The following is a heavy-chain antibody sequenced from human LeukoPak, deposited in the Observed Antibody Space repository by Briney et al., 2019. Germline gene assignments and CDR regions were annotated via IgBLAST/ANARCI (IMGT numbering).Heavy chain of an antibody. V-gene: IGHV1-24*01. CDR1: GYTLTELS. J-gene: IGHJ4*02. CDR3: ARTFTLLFYGVPRSYCGGDCYPDY. Sequence: GASVKVSCKVSGYTLTELSIHWVRQAPGKGLEWMGGVDHEDGETIYAQKFQGRVTMTEDTSTDIAYMELSSLRSEDTAVYYCARTFTLLFYGVPRSYCGGDCYPDYWGQGTLVTVSS. CDR2: VDHEDGET. D-gene: IGHD2-21*02.